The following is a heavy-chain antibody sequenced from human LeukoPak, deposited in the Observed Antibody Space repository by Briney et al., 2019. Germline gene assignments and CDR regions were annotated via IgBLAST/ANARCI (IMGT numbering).Heavy chain of an antibody. J-gene: IGHJ3*02. Sequence: ASVKVSCKASGYTFTSYGISWARQAPGQGLELMGWISAYNGNTNYAQKLQGRVTMTTDTSTSTAYMELSSLGSEDTAVYYCARRLGLRWDLQAFDIWGQGTMVTVSS. V-gene: IGHV1-18*01. CDR2: ISAYNGNT. CDR3: ARRLGLRWDLQAFDI. CDR1: GYTFTSYG. D-gene: IGHD4-23*01.